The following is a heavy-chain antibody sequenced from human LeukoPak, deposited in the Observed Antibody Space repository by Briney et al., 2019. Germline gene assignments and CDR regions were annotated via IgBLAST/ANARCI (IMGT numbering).Heavy chain of an antibody. CDR3: ARDTAISSSGWWYFDL. CDR1: GYTFTSYG. Sequence: ASVKLSCKASGYTFTSYGISWMRQAPGPGLEWMGRISAYNGNTNYAQKLQGRVTMTTDTSTSTAYMELRSLRSDDTAVYYCARDTAISSSGWWYFDLWGRGTLVTVSS. CDR2: ISAYNGNT. J-gene: IGHJ2*01. V-gene: IGHV1-18*01. D-gene: IGHD6-19*01.